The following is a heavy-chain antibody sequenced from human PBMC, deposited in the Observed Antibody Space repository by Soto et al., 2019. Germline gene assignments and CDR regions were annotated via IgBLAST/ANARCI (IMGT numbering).Heavy chain of an antibody. CDR2: ISAHNGNT. V-gene: IGHV1-18*01. Sequence: QVQLVQSGAEVKKPGASVKVSCKASGYTFPSYGISWVRQAPGQGLVWMGWISAHNGNTKYAKNFQGRVTMTTDTSTSTAHMELRGLRSDDTAVYYCARDGGGWPDYWGQGTLVTVSS. CDR3: ARDGGGWPDY. CDR1: GYTFPSYG. J-gene: IGHJ4*02. D-gene: IGHD6-19*01.